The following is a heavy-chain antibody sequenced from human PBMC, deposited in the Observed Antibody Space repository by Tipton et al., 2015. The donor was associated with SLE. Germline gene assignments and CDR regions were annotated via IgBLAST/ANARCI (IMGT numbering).Heavy chain of an antibody. CDR2: IRYDGSNK. CDR1: GFTFSSYS. D-gene: IGHD3-10*01. J-gene: IGHJ4*02. CDR3: AKGDNYGSGTDF. Sequence: SLRLSCAASGFTFSSYSMNWVRQAPGKGLEWVAFIRYDGSNKYYAESVKGRFTISRDNSKNTLYLQINSLRVEDTAVYYCAKGDNYGSGTDFWGQGTLVTVSS. V-gene: IGHV3-30*02.